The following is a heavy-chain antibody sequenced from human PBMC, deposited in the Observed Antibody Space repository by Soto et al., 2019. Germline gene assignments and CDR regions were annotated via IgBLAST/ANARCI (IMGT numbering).Heavy chain of an antibody. CDR1: GFTFSSYG. J-gene: IGHJ2*01. CDR2: IWYDGSNK. Sequence: QVQLVESGGGVVQPGRSLRLSCAASGFTFSSYGMHWVRQAPGKGLEWVAVIWYDGSNKYHADSVKGRFTISRDNSKNTLYLQMNSLRAEDTAVYYCASGPDWYFDLWGRGTLVTVSS. V-gene: IGHV3-33*01. CDR3: ASGPDWYFDL.